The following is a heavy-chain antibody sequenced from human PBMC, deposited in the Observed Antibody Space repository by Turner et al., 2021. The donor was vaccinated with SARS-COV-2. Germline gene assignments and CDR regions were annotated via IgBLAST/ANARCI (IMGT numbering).Heavy chain of an antibody. CDR2: INLSAGAT. CDR1: GYTFISYY. CDR3: AREVPRSTNFDH. V-gene: IGHV1-46*01. J-gene: IGHJ5*02. Sequence: QVQLVQSGAEVKKPGASVKVPCKASGYTFISYYMNWVRQAPGQGLEWVGTINLSAGATNYPQKFQGRVTMTRDTSTSTVYMELRSLRYEDTAVYYCAREVPRSTNFDHWGQGTLVTVSS. D-gene: IGHD2-2*01.